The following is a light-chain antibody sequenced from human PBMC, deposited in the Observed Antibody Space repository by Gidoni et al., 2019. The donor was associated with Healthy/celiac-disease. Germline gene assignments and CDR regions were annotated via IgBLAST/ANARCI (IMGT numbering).Light chain of an antibody. CDR1: QDISNY. Sequence: DIQITQSPSSLSASVGDRVTITCQASQDISNYLNWYQQKPGKAPKLLIYAASHLETGVPSRFSGSGSGTDFTVTISSLQPEDIATYYCQQYDNLPMYTFGQGTKLEIK. V-gene: IGKV1-33*01. CDR3: QQYDNLPMYT. CDR2: AAS. J-gene: IGKJ2*01.